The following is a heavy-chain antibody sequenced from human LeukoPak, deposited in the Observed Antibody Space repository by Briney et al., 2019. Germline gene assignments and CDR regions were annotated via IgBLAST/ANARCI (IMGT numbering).Heavy chain of an antibody. CDR3: ARLQNYYGSGSYYKWMDY. D-gene: IGHD3-10*01. V-gene: IGHV5-10-1*01. Sequence: GESLKISCKGSGYSFTSYWISWVRQMPGKGLEWMGRIDPSDSYTNYSPSFQGHVTISADKSISTAYLQWSSLKASDTAMYYCARLQNYYGSGSYYKWMDYWRQGTLVSVSS. CDR2: IDPSDSYT. CDR1: GYSFTSYW. J-gene: IGHJ4*02.